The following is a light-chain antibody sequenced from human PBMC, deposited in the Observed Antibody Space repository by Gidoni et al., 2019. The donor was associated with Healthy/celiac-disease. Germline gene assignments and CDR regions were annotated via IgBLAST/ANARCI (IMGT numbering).Light chain of an antibody. J-gene: IGKJ3*01. CDR3: HQRSNWPPT. V-gene: IGKV3-11*01. CDR1: QSVSSY. Sequence: ESVLTQSPATLSLSPGERATLSCRASQSVSSYSAWYQHKPGQAPRLLIYDASNRATGIPARFSGSGSGTDFTLPISSLEPEDFAVYYCHQRSNWPPTFGPGTKVDIK. CDR2: DAS.